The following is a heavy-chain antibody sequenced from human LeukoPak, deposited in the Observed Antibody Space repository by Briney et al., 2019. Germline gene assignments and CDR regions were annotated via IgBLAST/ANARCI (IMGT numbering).Heavy chain of an antibody. J-gene: IGHJ4*02. V-gene: IGHV4-39*01. Sequence: PSETLSLTCTVSGGSISSSSYYLGWIRQPPGKRLASIGSIYYSGSTYYNPSLKSRVTISVDTSKNQFSLKLSSVTAADTAVYYCARRDGYKIPYIDYWGQGTLVTVSS. CDR1: GGSISSSSYY. CDR2: IYYSGST. D-gene: IGHD5-24*01. CDR3: ARRDGYKIPYIDY.